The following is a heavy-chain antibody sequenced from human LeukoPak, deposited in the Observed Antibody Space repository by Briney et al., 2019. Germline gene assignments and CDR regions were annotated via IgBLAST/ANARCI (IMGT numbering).Heavy chain of an antibody. Sequence: GGSLRLSCAASGFTFRRYGMHWVRQAPGKGLEWVAVIWYDGSNRNYADSVKGRFTISRDNAKNTLYLQMNSLRAEDTAVYYCATESPGGVASDYWGQGTLVTVSS. CDR1: GFTFRRYG. CDR2: IWYDGSNR. J-gene: IGHJ4*02. D-gene: IGHD4-23*01. V-gene: IGHV3-33*03. CDR3: ATESPGGVASDY.